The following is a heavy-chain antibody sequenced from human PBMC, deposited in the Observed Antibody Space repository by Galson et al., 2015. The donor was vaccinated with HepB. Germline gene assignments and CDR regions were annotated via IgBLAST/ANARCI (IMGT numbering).Heavy chain of an antibody. V-gene: IGHV4-59*01. CDR1: GGSISSYY. J-gene: IGHJ3*02. CDR2: IYYSGST. D-gene: IGHD1-14*01. Sequence: ETLSLTCTVSGGSISSYYWSWIRQPPGKGLEWIGYIYYSGSTNYNPSLKSRVTISVDTSKNQFSLKLSSVTAADTAVYYCARGAPTGPPSDAFDIWGQGTMVTVSS. CDR3: ARGAPTGPPSDAFDI.